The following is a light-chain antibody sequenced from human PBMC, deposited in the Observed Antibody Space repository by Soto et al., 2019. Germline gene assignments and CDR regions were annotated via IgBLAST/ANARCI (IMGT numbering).Light chain of an antibody. Sequence: DLQMTQSPSSLSASVGDRVTITCRASQSISSYLNWYQQNPGKAPKLVIYAASSLQSGVPSRFSGSESGTDFTLNISSLQPEDFATYYCQQSYRTPPWTFGQGPVVEIK. CDR1: QSISSY. J-gene: IGKJ1*01. CDR3: QQSYRTPPWT. V-gene: IGKV1-39*01. CDR2: AAS.